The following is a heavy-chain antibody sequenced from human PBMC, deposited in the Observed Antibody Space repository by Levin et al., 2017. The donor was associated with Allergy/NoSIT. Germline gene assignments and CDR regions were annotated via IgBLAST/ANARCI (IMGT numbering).Heavy chain of an antibody. V-gene: IGHV3-30*18. CDR1: GFTFSSYG. CDR2: ISYDGSNK. J-gene: IGHJ4*02. CDR3: AKSWGYSSSSGIDY. D-gene: IGHD6-6*01. Sequence: GESLKISCAASGFTFSSYGMHWVRQAPGKGLEWVAVISYDGSNKYYADSVKGRFTISRDNSKNTLYLQRNSLRAEDTAVYYCAKSWGYSSSSGIDYWGQGTLVTVSS.